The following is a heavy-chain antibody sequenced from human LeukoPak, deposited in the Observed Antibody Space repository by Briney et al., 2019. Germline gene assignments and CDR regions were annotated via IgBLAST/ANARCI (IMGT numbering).Heavy chain of an antibody. J-gene: IGHJ4*02. CDR3: TTGLQLLYDGLQLDY. D-gene: IGHD2-2*02. CDR2: IKSKTDGGTT. Sequence: GGSLRLACAASGFTSSNAWMSWVRQAPGKGLEWVGRIKSKTDGGTTDYAAPVKGRFTISRDDSKNTLYLQMNSLKTEDTAVYYCTTGLQLLYDGLQLDYWGQGTLVTVSS. CDR1: GFTSSNAW. V-gene: IGHV3-15*01.